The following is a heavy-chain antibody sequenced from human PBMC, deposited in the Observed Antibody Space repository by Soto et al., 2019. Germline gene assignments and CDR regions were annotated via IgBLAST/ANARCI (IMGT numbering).Heavy chain of an antibody. CDR1: GGTFSTYA. CDR2: IIPIFGTA. CDR3: AREIFGVIISGGRDAFDI. V-gene: IGHV1-69*01. D-gene: IGHD3-3*01. Sequence: QVQLVQSGAEVKKPGSSVKVSCKASGGTFSTYAISWVRQAPGQGLEWMGGIIPIFGTAKYAQKIQGRVTVTSDESTSTAYMELSSLRSEDTAVYYCAREIFGVIISGGRDAFDIWCQGSMVTVSS. J-gene: IGHJ3*02.